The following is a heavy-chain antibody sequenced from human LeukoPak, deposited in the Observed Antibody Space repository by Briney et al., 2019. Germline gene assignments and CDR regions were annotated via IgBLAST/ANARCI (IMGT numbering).Heavy chain of an antibody. CDR1: GFTFSSYS. Sequence: GGSLRLSCAASGFTFSSYSMNWVRQAPGKGLEWVSYISSSSSTIYYADSVKGRFTISRDNAKNSLYLQMNSLRAEDTAVYYCARDNNKGYCSGGSRYSEVYFDYWGQGTLVTVSS. CDR2: ISSSSSTI. V-gene: IGHV3-48*01. CDR3: ARDNNKGYCSGGSRYSEVYFDY. J-gene: IGHJ4*02. D-gene: IGHD2-15*01.